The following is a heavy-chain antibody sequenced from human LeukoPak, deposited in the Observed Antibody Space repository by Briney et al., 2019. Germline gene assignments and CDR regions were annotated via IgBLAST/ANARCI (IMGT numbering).Heavy chain of an antibody. CDR2: INPNSGGT. CDR1: GYTFTGHY. Sequence: GASVKVSCKASGYTFTGHYMHWVRQAPGQGLEWMGWINPNSGGTNYAQKFQGRVTMTRDTSISTAYMELSRLRSDDTAVYYCASQNQYSGSYLGYYYMDVWGKGTTVTISS. V-gene: IGHV1-2*02. J-gene: IGHJ6*03. D-gene: IGHD1-26*01. CDR3: ASQNQYSGSYLGYYYMDV.